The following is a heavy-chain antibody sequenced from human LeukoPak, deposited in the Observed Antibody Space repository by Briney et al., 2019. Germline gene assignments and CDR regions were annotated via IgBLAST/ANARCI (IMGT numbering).Heavy chain of an antibody. D-gene: IGHD7-27*01. V-gene: IGHV4-59*08. CDR3: ARQPLGYDAFDI. J-gene: IGHJ3*02. CDR1: GGSISSYY. Sequence: SETLSLTCTVSGGSISSYYWSWIRQPPGKGLEWIGYIHYSGGITYYNPSLKSRVTISVDTSKNQFSLKLSSVTAADTAVYYCARQPLGYDAFDIWGQGTMVTVSS. CDR2: IHYSGGIT.